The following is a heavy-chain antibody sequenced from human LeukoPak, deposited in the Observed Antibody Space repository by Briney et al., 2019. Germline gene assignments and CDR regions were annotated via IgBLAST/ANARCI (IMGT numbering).Heavy chain of an antibody. CDR1: GGSFSGYY. CDR2: IYHSGST. D-gene: IGHD1-26*01. V-gene: IGHV4-38-2*01. Sequence: SETLSLTCAVYGGSFSGYYWGWIRQPPGKGLEWIGSIYHSGSTYYNPSLKNRVTISVDTSKNQFSLKLSSVTAADTAVYYCARGGGSYSPAYYFDYWGQGTLVTVSS. J-gene: IGHJ4*02. CDR3: ARGGGSYSPAYYFDY.